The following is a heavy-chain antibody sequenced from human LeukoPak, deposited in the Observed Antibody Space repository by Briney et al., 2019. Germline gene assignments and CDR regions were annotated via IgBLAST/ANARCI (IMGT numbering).Heavy chain of an antibody. J-gene: IGHJ6*03. CDR2: ISWNSGVI. D-gene: IGHD2-2*01. Sequence: PGGSLGLSCAASGFTFDDYAMHWVRQGQGKGLEWVSGISWNSGVIVYAESVKGRFTISRDNAKNSVYLQMNSLRAGDMALYYCTKGSTYSNSSPMDVWGKGTTVTVSS. CDR1: GFTFDDYA. V-gene: IGHV3-9*03. CDR3: TKGSTYSNSSPMDV.